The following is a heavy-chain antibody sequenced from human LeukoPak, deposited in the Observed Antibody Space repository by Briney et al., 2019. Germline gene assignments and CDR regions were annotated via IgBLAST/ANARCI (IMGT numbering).Heavy chain of an antibody. Sequence: SETLSLTCAVSGGSFSGYYWSWIRQPPGKGLEWIGEINHSGSSNYNPSLKSRVTISVDTSKNQFSLKLNSMTAADTAVYYCARGREIGYQLPLDYWGQGTLVTVSS. CDR3: ARGREIGYQLPLDY. J-gene: IGHJ4*02. CDR1: GGSFSGYY. D-gene: IGHD2-2*01. V-gene: IGHV4-34*01. CDR2: INHSGSS.